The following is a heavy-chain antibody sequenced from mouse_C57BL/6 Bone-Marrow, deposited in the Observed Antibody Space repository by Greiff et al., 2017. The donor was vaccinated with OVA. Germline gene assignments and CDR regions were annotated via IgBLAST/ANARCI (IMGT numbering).Heavy chain of an antibody. D-gene: IGHD4-1*01. J-gene: IGHJ3*01. V-gene: IGHV1-81*01. CDR3: AREYNWAWFAY. Sequence: VQLQESGAELARPGASVKLSCKASGYTFTSYGISWVKQRTGQGLEWIGEIYPRSGNTYYNEKFKGKATLTADKSSSTAYMELRSLTSEDSAVYFCAREYNWAWFAYWGQGTLVTVSA. CDR1: GYTFTSYG. CDR2: IYPRSGNT.